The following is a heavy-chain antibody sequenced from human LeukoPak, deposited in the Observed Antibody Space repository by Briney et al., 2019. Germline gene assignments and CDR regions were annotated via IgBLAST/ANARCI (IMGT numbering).Heavy chain of an antibody. CDR3: ARSSSFDY. CDR1: GFTFSGYW. J-gene: IGHJ4*02. V-gene: IGHV3-74*01. Sequence: TGGSLRLSCAASGFTFSGYWMHWVRQAPGKGLVWVSRINSDGSTISYADSVKGRFTISRDNAKNTLFLQVNSLRVEDTAVYYCARSSSFDYWGQGTLVTVSS. CDR2: INSDGSTI. D-gene: IGHD6-19*01.